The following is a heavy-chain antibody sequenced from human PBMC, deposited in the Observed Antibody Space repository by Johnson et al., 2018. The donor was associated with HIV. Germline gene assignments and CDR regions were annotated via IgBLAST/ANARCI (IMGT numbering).Heavy chain of an antibody. V-gene: IGHV3-74*01. CDR1: GFTFSSYW. D-gene: IGHD7-27*01. J-gene: IGHJ3*02. Sequence: EVPLVESGGGAVQPGRSLRLSCAASGFTFSSYWMHWVRQAPGQGLVWVSRINRDGSSTSYAASVKGRFTISRDNAKNTLYLQMNILRAEDTAVYYCAPLGDAFDILGQGTMVTVSS. CDR2: INRDGSST. CDR3: APLGDAFDI.